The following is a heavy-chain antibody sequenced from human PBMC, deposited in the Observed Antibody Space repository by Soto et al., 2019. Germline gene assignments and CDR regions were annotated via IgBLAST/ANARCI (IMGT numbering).Heavy chain of an antibody. V-gene: IGHV1-69*01. CDR3: ARLFYGPYQYEDVDYFPDWRDP. D-gene: IGHD2-15*01. CDR1: GGTFSIYG. CDR2: IMPLLGST. Sequence: QVQLVQSGPEVQKPGSSVKVSCKAPGGTFSIYGINWVRQAPGQGLEWMGGIMPLLGSTHYAEKFKGRGTLTAAASTTTSYKEMSSLRSEDTAIYYRARLFYGPYQYEDVDYFPDWRDPWGPGTLVTVSS. J-gene: IGHJ5*02.